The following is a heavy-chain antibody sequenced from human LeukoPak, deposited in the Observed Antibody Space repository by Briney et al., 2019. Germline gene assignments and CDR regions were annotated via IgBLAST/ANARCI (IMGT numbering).Heavy chain of an antibody. D-gene: IGHD4-23*01. Sequence: GGSLRLSCAASGFTFSSYSMNWVRQAPGKGLEWVSYISSGSSTIYYADSVKGRFTISRDNAKNSLCLQMNSLRDEDTAVYYCARAVEIDYWGQGTLLTVSS. CDR1: GFTFSSYS. CDR2: ISSGSSTI. J-gene: IGHJ4*02. CDR3: ARAVEIDY. V-gene: IGHV3-48*02.